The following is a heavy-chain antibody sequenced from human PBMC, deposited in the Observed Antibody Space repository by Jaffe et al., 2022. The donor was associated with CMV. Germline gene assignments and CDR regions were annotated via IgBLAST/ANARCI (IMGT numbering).Heavy chain of an antibody. D-gene: IGHD3-10*01. CDR1: TASIDTTNFA. CDR2: VYNSGGV. J-gene: IGHJ4*02. V-gene: IGHV4-39*02. Sequence: QLQLQESGPGLVKPSGTLSLTCSVSTASIDTTNFAWVWIRQPPGKGLEWIGTVYNSGGVFQNPSLQSRVTVSVDTSKNHFSLTLTSVTAADTAVYYCGRRRVSGTYDLFDYWGQGTLVTVSS. CDR3: GRRRVSGTYDLFDY.